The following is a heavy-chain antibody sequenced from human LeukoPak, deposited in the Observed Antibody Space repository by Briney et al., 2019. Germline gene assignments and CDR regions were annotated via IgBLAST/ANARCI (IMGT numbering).Heavy chain of an antibody. CDR2: IYHTGTT. CDR1: GGSIRSTTHY. Sequence: SETLSLTCSVSGGSIRSTTHYWSWIRQPPGKGLQWIGYIYHTGTTNYNPSLRSRVTISVDTSKNQFSLNLSSVTAADTAMYYCATMKAVRVNDFWSGYPDNWGQGTLVTVSS. J-gene: IGHJ4*02. V-gene: IGHV4-61*01. D-gene: IGHD3-3*01. CDR3: ATMKAVRVNDFWSGYPDN.